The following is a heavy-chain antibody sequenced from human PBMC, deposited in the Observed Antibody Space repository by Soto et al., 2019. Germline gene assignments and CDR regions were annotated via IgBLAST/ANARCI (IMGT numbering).Heavy chain of an antibody. Sequence: QVQLQQWGAGLLKPSETLSLTCAVYGGSFTSDFSSWIRQPPGKGLEWIAEINQSGSTTYNPSLASRGPISVDPSKTHFSLRLASVTAADTAVSYCASGRSLGYWGQGTLVTVSS. D-gene: IGHD7-27*01. J-gene: IGHJ4*02. V-gene: IGHV4-34*01. CDR1: GGSFTSDF. CDR2: INQSGST. CDR3: ASGRSLGY.